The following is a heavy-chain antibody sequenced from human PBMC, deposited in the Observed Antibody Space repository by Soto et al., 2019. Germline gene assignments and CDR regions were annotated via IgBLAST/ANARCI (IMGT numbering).Heavy chain of an antibody. CDR2: INAYNGNT. CDR3: ARDVAYGLIDY. V-gene: IGHV1-18*01. D-gene: IGHD4-17*01. J-gene: IGHJ4*02. Sequence: QVQLVQSGAEVKKPGASVKVSCKPSGYTFTRYAISWVRQAPGQGLEWMGWINAYNGNTHYAQKLKGSVTMTTATSTSTAYMGLRSLGYDDTDVYYCARDVAYGLIDYWGQGILVTVSS. CDR1: GYTFTRYA.